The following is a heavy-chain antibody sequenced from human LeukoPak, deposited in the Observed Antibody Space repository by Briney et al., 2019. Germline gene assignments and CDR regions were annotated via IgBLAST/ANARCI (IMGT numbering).Heavy chain of an antibody. D-gene: IGHD6-19*01. Sequence: GGSLRLSCAASGFTFSSYAMSWVRQAPGKGLEWVSAISGSGGSTYYADSVKGRFTISRDNSKNTLYLQMNSLRAEDTAVYYCAKVPDSYSSGWYFDYWGQGTLVTVSS. CDR1: GFTFSSYA. CDR2: ISGSGGST. J-gene: IGHJ4*02. V-gene: IGHV3-23*01. CDR3: AKVPDSYSSGWYFDY.